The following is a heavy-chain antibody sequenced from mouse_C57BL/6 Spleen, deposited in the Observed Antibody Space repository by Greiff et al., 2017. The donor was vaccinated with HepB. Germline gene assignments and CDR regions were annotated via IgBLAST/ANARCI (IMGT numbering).Heavy chain of an antibody. Sequence: VKLKQSGPELVKPGASVKISCKASGYAFSSSWMNWVKQRPGKGLEWIGRIYPGDGDTNYNGKFKGKATLTADKSSSTAYMQLSSLTSEDSAVYFCARSALFAYWGQGTLVTVSA. CDR1: GYAFSSSW. V-gene: IGHV1-82*01. CDR3: ARSALFAY. CDR2: IYPGDGDT. J-gene: IGHJ3*01.